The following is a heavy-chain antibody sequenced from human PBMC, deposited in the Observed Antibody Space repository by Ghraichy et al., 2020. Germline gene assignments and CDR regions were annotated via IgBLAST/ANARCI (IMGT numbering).Heavy chain of an antibody. Sequence: SETLSLTCSVSGGSIISSSGYHWGWLRQPPGKGLEWIGSIYYSESTYYHPSLKSRFTISVDTSKHQFSLKLSSVTAADTAIYYCSRTYYYGSGSSNWFEPWGQGTLVSVSA. CDR1: GGSIISSSGYH. CDR3: SRTYYYGSGSSNWFEP. J-gene: IGHJ5*02. D-gene: IGHD3-10*01. CDR2: IYYSEST. V-gene: IGHV4-39*01.